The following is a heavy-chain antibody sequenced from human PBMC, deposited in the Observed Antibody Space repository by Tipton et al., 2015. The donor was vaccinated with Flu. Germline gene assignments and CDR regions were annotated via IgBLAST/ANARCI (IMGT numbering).Heavy chain of an antibody. CDR3: ARDLGAFNWFDS. J-gene: IGHJ5*01. D-gene: IGHD3-16*01. V-gene: IGHV4-61*02. CDR1: GGSISSSSHY. CDR2: IYISGRT. Sequence: TLSLTCSVSGGSISSSSHYWSWIRHPAGKGLEWIGRIYISGRTEYNPSLKSRASISIDRAKNQFSLKLNSVTAADTAVYYCARDLGAFNWFDSWGRGTLVTVSS.